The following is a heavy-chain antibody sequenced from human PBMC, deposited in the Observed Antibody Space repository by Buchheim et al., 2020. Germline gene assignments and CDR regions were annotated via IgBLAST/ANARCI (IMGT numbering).Heavy chain of an antibody. CDR3: ARDLDGYCSSTSCYTRSGYFDL. D-gene: IGHD2-2*02. V-gene: IGHV3-7*01. CDR2: IKQDGSEK. CDR1: GFTFSSYW. Sequence: EVQLVESGGGLVQPGGSLRLSCAASGFTFSSYWMSWVRQAPGKGLEWVANIKQDGSEKYYVDSVKGRFTISRDNAKNSLYLQMNSLRAEDTAVYYCARDLDGYCSSTSCYTRSGYFDLWGRGTL. J-gene: IGHJ2*01.